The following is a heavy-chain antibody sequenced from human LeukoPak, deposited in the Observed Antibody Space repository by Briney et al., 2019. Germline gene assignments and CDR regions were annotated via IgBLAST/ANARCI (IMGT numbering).Heavy chain of an antibody. D-gene: IGHD3-22*01. CDR2: ISASGTT. V-gene: IGHV4-4*09. CDR3: ARLNYYYETSGSYPYYFDS. CDR1: GDSFSSYY. J-gene: IGHJ4*02. Sequence: SETLSLTCAVSGDSFSSYYWTWIRQPPGKGLEWIGYISASGTTSYNPSLQSRVTLSVDTSNKSFSPELSSVTAADTAVYFCARLNYYYETSGSYPYYFDSWGQGTLVTVSS.